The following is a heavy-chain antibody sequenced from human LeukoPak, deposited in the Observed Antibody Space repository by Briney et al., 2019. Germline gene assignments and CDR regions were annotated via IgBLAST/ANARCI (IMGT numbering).Heavy chain of an antibody. Sequence: SETLSLTCAAYGGSFSGYYWSWIRQPPGKGLEWIGEINHSGSTNYNPSLKSRVTISVDTSKNQFSLKLSSVTAADTAVYYCAGTSIAAPIYYFDYWGQGTLVTVSS. CDR1: GGSFSGYY. CDR2: INHSGST. V-gene: IGHV4-34*01. D-gene: IGHD6-6*01. J-gene: IGHJ4*02. CDR3: AGTSIAAPIYYFDY.